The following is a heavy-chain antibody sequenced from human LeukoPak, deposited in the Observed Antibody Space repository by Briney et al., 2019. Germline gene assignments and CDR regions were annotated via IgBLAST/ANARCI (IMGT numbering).Heavy chain of an antibody. J-gene: IGHJ3*02. V-gene: IGHV3-30*12. D-gene: IGHD3-22*01. CDR1: GFTFSSYG. CDR3: ARDGVVVITTSGNAFDI. CDR2: ISYDGSNK. Sequence: TGGSLRLSCAASGFTFSSYGMHWVRQAPGKGLEWVAVISYDGSNKYYADSVKGRFTISRDNSKNTLYLQMNSLRAEDTALYYCARDGVVVITTSGNAFDIWGQGTMVTVSS.